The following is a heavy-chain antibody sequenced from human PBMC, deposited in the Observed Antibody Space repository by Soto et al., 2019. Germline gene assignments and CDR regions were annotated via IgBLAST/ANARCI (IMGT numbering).Heavy chain of an antibody. CDR3: ARGSRGSGNYYYYYYGMDV. D-gene: IGHD3-10*01. CDR2: IYSGGRT. J-gene: IGHJ6*02. V-gene: IGHV3-53*01. Sequence: GGSLRLSCAASGFTVSSNYMSWVRQAPGKGLEWVSAIYSGGRTYYADSVKGRFTISRDNSKNTLYLQMNSLRAEDTAVYYCARGSRGSGNYYYYYYGMDVWGQGTTVTVSS. CDR1: GFTVSSNY.